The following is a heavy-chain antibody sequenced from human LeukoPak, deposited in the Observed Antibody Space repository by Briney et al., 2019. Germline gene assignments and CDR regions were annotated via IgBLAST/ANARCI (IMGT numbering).Heavy chain of an antibody. D-gene: IGHD5-12*01. Sequence: SETLSLTCAVYGGSFSGYYWSWIRQPPGKGLEWIGEINHSGSTNYNPSLKSRVTISVDTSKNQFSLKLSSVTAADTAVYYCERGRGYSGYVRYYYGMDVWGKGTTVTVSS. CDR1: GGSFSGYY. CDR3: ERGRGYSGYVRYYYGMDV. J-gene: IGHJ6*04. CDR2: INHSGST. V-gene: IGHV4-34*01.